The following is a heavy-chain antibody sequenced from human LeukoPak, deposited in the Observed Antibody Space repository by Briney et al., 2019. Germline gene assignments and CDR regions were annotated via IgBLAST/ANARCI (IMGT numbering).Heavy chain of an antibody. CDR3: ARGDFWSGSSDY. CDR2: IGTAGDT. V-gene: IGHV3-13*01. Sequence: GGPLRLSCAASGFTFSTYDMHWVRQATGKGLEWVSGIGTAGDTYYSGSVKGRFTISRENAKNSLYLQMNSLRAGDTAVYYCARGDFWSGSSDYRGQGTLVTVSS. J-gene: IGHJ4*02. CDR1: GFTFSTYD. D-gene: IGHD3-3*01.